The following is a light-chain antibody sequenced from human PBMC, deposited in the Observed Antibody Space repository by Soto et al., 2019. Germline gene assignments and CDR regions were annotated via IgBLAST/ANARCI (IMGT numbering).Light chain of an antibody. CDR2: DAS. Sequence: IKMNQSPSSLSASVGDRVTITCQASQDISNYLNWYQQKPGKAPKLLIYDASNLETGVPSRFSGSGSGTDFTFTISSLQPEDIATYYCQQYDRLPRTFGQGTKVDIK. CDR3: QQYDRLPRT. J-gene: IGKJ1*01. V-gene: IGKV1-33*01. CDR1: QDISNY.